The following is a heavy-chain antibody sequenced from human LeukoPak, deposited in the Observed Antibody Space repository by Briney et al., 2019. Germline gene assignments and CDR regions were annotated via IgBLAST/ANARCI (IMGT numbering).Heavy chain of an antibody. V-gene: IGHV3-23*01. J-gene: IGHJ4*02. D-gene: IGHD3-10*01. CDR3: AKGRLLSPFDY. CDR1: GFTFNSYG. Sequence: GGSLRLSCAASGFTFNSYGMSWVRQAPGKGLEWVSAISGSGGSTYYADSVKGRFTISRDNSKNTLYLQMNSLRAEDTAVYYCAKGRLLSPFDYWGQGTLVTVSS. CDR2: ISGSGGST.